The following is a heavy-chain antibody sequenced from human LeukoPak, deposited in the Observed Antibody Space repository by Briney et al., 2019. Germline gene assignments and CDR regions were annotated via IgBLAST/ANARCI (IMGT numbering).Heavy chain of an antibody. CDR1: GFTFSSYS. CDR3: ARDSYGGIDAFDI. Sequence: GGSLRLSCAASGFTFSSYSMNWVRQAPGKELEWVSYISSSSSTIYYADSVKGRFTISRDNAKNSLYLQMNSLRAEDTAVYYCARDSYGGIDAFDIWGQGTMVTVSS. V-gene: IGHV3-48*01. D-gene: IGHD4-23*01. CDR2: ISSSSSTI. J-gene: IGHJ3*02.